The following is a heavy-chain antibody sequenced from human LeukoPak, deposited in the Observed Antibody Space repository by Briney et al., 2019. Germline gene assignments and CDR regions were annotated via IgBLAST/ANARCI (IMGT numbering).Heavy chain of an antibody. Sequence: SETLSLTCTVSGDSIGNYYWNWIRQAPGKGLEWIGYIFYSGGTNYNSSPKSRATISVDRSKNQFSLRLSSVTAADTAVYYCARAKEGTSLVLSFEYHYYFLDVWGIGTTVTVSS. CDR2: IFYSGGT. J-gene: IGHJ6*04. CDR1: GDSIGNYY. V-gene: IGHV4-59*12. CDR3: ARAKEGTSLVLSFEYHYYFLDV. D-gene: IGHD2-2*01.